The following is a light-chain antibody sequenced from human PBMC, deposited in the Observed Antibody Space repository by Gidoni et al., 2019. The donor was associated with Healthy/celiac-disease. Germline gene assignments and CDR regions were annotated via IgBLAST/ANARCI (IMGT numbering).Light chain of an antibody. J-gene: IGKJ1*01. CDR2: KAS. CDR1: QSISSW. CDR3: QQYNSYPCT. Sequence: DIQMTQSPSTLSASVGDRVTITCRASQSISSWVAWYQQKPGKAPKLLSYKASSLESGVPSRFSGSGSGTEFTLTISSLQPDDFATYYCQQYNSYPCTFGQGTKVEIK. V-gene: IGKV1-5*03.